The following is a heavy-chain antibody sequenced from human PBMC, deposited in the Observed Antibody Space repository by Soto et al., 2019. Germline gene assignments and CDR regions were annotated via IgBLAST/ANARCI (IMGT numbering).Heavy chain of an antibody. V-gene: IGHV4-30-4*01. Sequence: QVQLQESGPGLVKPSQTLSLTCTVSGGSISSGDYYWSWIRQPPGKGLEWIGYIYYSGSTYYNPSLKSRVTISVDTSKNQFSRKLGSGTAADTAVYYCAREGDCSGGSCYKGYYGMDVWGQGTTVTVSS. CDR2: IYYSGST. D-gene: IGHD2-15*01. CDR1: GGSISSGDYY. CDR3: AREGDCSGGSCYKGYYGMDV. J-gene: IGHJ6*02.